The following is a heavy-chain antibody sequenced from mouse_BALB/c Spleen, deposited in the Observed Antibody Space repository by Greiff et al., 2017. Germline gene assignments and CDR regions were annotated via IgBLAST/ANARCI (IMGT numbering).Heavy chain of an antibody. CDR1: GYTFTSYW. V-gene: IGHV1S81*02. CDR3: ARSRGSYYYDYYAMDY. CDR2: INPSNGRT. J-gene: IGHJ4*01. D-gene: IGHD1-1*01. Sequence: VQLQQPGAELVTPGASVKLSCKASGYTFTSYWMHWVKPRPGQGLEWIGEINPSNGRTNYNEKFKSKATLTVDKSSSTAYMQLSSLTSEDSAVYYCARSRGSYYYDYYAMDYWGQGTSVTGSS.